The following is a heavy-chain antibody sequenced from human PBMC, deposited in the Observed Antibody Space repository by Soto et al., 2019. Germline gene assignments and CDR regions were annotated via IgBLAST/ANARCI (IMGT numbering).Heavy chain of an antibody. D-gene: IGHD2-15*01. CDR2: IIPIFGTA. V-gene: IGHV1-69*13. CDR3: ASEPLGYCSGGSCLTYFDY. Sequence: ASVKVSCKASGGTFSSYAISWVRQAPGQGLEWMGGIIPIFGTANYAQKFQGRVTITADESTSTAYMELSSLRSEDTAVYYCASEPLGYCSGGSCLTYFDYWGQGTLVTVSS. J-gene: IGHJ4*02. CDR1: GGTFSSYA.